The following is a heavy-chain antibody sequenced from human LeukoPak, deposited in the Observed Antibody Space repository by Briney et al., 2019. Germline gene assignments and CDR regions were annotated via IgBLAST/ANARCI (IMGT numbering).Heavy chain of an antibody. CDR1: GGTFSSYA. CDR3: ASWELHHDAFDI. CDR2: IIPIFGTA. V-gene: IGHV1-69*13. Sequence: SVKVSCKASGGTFSSYAISWVRQAPGQGLKGLGGIIPIFGTANYAQKFQGRVTITADESTSTAYMELSSLRSEDTAVYYCASWELHHDAFDIWGQGTMVTVSS. J-gene: IGHJ3*02. D-gene: IGHD1-26*01.